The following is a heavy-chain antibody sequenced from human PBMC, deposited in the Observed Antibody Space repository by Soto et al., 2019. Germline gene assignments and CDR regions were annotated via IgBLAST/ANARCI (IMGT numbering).Heavy chain of an antibody. CDR1: GASISSYY. J-gene: IGHJ4*02. D-gene: IGHD1-26*01. CDR2: MYYSGNV. CDR3: AREYPVNSAYFDY. Sequence: PSETLSLTCTVSGASISSYYWSWIRQSPEKGLEWIGYMYYSGNVNYNPSLRSRVTISVDTSKNQFSLNLNFMTAADTAVYYCAREYPVNSAYFDYWGQGILVTVSS. V-gene: IGHV4-59*01.